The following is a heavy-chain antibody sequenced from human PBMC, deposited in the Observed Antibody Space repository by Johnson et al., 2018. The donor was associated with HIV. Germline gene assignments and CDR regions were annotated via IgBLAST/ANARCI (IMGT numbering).Heavy chain of an antibody. CDR1: DFTFSGSA. CDR2: ISYDGSNK. J-gene: IGHJ3*02. Sequence: QVQLVESGGDVVRPGGSLRLSCAASDFTFSGSAMHWVRQAPGKGLEWVAVISYDGSNKYYADSVKGRFTISRDNSKNTMYLQMNSLRAEDTAVYYCAKSPGKDHGGNSGGIDIWGQGTMVTVSA. V-gene: IGHV3-30-3*02. CDR3: AKSPGKDHGGNSGGIDI. D-gene: IGHD4-23*01.